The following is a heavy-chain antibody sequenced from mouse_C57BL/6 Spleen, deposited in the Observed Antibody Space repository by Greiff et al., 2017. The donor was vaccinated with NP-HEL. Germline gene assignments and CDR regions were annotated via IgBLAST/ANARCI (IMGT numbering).Heavy chain of an antibody. CDR3: ATPHPRGWFAY. CDR2: INPNNGGT. V-gene: IGHV1-22*01. J-gene: IGHJ3*01. Sequence: EVQLQESGPELVKPGASVKMSCKASGYTFTDYNMHWVKQSHGKSLEWIGYINPNNGGTSYNQKFKGKATLTVNKSSSTAYMELRSLTSEDSAVCYCATPHPRGWFAYWGQGTLVTVSA. CDR1: GYTFTDYN.